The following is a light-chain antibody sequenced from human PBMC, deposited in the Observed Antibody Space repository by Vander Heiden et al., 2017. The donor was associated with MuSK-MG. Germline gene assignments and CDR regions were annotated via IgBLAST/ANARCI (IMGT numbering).Light chain of an antibody. CDR1: SLRSYY. J-gene: IGLJ2*01. CDR2: GKN. V-gene: IGLV3-19*01. Sequence: SSELTQDPAVSVALGQTVRITCQGDSLRSYYASRYQQKPGQAPVLVIYGKNNRPSGIPDRFSGSSSGNTASLTITGAQAEDEADYYCNSRDSSGNHQVVFGGGTKLTVL. CDR3: NSRDSSGNHQVV.